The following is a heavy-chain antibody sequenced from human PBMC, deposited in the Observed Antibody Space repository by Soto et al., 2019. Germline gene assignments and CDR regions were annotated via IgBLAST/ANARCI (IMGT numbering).Heavy chain of an antibody. CDR2: TYYRSKWYN. D-gene: IGHD6-13*01. Sequence: SQTLSLTCAISGDSVSSNSAAWNWIRQSPSRGLEWLGRTYYRSKWYNDYAVSVKSRITINPATSKNQFSLQLNSVTPEDTAVYYCARGPGTVRGYYYYGMDVWGQGTTVTVSS. J-gene: IGHJ6*02. V-gene: IGHV6-1*01. CDR3: ARGPGTVRGYYYYGMDV. CDR1: GDSVSSNSAA.